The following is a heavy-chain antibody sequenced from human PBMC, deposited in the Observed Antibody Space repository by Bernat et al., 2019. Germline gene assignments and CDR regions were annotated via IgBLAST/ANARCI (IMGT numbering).Heavy chain of an antibody. CDR2: ISGSGGST. V-gene: IGHV3-23*04. CDR1: GFTFSTYA. Sequence: EVQLVESGGGLVQPGGSLRLSCAASGFTFSTYAMNWVRQAPGRGLEWVSAISGSGGSTYYADSVKGRFTISRDNSKNTLYLQMNSLRAEDTAIYYCAKDWNYSWDYWGQGTLVTVSS. CDR3: AKDWNYSWDY. D-gene: IGHD1-7*01. J-gene: IGHJ4*02.